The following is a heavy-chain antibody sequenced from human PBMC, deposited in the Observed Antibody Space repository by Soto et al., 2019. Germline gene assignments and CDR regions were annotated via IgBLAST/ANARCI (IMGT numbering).Heavy chain of an antibody. D-gene: IGHD2-2*01. V-gene: IGHV5-51*01. Sequence: PGESLKISCKGSGYSFTSYWIGWVRQMPGKGLEWMGIIYPGDSDTRYSPSFQGQVTISADKSISTAYLQWSSLKASDTAMYYCARHPVPADIVVVPAAPDSYSWFDPWGQGTLVTVSS. CDR2: IYPGDSDT. CDR1: GYSFTSYW. CDR3: ARHPVPADIVVVPAAPDSYSWFDP. J-gene: IGHJ5*02.